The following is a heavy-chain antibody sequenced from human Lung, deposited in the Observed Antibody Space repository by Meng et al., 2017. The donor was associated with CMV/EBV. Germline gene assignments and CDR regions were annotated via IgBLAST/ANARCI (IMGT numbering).Heavy chain of an antibody. CDR1: GFTFGGYC. J-gene: IGHJ5*02. Sequence: GESXKISCAASGFTFGGYCMNWVRQAPGKGLEWISSISSSSTYIYYADSVKGRFTISRDNAENSLYLEMNSLRPEDTAVYYCVRDLPPYYDFWSGYLDLWGQGARVTGAS. D-gene: IGHD3-3*01. CDR2: ISSSSTYI. V-gene: IGHV3-21*01. CDR3: VRDLPPYYDFWSGYLDL.